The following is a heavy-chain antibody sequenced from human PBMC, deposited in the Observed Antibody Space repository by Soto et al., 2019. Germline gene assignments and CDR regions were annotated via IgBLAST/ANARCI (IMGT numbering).Heavy chain of an antibody. CDR2: ISAYNGNT. J-gene: IGHJ1*01. D-gene: IGHD3-22*01. CDR3: ARSYDSSGYTKYFQL. Sequence: ASVKVSCKASGYTFTSYGISWVRQAPGQGLEWMGWISAYNGNTNYAQKLQGRVTMTTDTSTSTAYMELRSLRSDDTAVYYCARSYDSSGYTKYFQLWGQGTLVTVSS. CDR1: GYTFTSYG. V-gene: IGHV1-18*01.